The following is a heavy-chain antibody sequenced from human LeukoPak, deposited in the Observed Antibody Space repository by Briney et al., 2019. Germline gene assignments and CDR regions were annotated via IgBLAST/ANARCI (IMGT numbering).Heavy chain of an antibody. CDR2: IDHSGST. D-gene: IGHD6-13*01. Sequence: SGTLSLTCAVSGGSISSSSWWSWVRQPPGKGLEWIGEIDHSGSTNYNPSLKSRVTISVHTSKNQFTLRLSSVTAADTAVYYCARRSSSWYYGYFDLWGRGTLVTVSS. CDR3: ARRSSSWYYGYFDL. J-gene: IGHJ2*01. V-gene: IGHV4-4*02. CDR1: GGSISSSSW.